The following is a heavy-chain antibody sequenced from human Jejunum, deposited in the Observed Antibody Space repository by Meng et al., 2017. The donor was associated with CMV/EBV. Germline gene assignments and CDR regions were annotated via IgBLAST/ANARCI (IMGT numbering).Heavy chain of an antibody. J-gene: IGHJ4*02. CDR3: LRGGAGSTYGQFDY. Sequence: SGFNFSNYWMHWVRQAPGKGLVWVSRSKTDGSSTSYADSVKGRFTISRDNAKNTLYLQMNSLRVEDTAVYYCLRGGAGSTYGQFDYWGQGTVVTVSS. D-gene: IGHD3-10*01. CDR1: GFNFSNYW. V-gene: IGHV3-74*01. CDR2: SKTDGSST.